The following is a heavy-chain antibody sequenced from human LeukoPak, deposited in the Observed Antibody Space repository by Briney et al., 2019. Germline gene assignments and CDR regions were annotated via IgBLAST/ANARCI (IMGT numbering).Heavy chain of an antibody. D-gene: IGHD5-12*01. CDR3: AKGSCYEAQYYYYDMDV. CDR2: ICGSGGST. Sequence: GVSLRLSCAAPGFTFSSNGMSWVRQAPGKGLEWGSAICGSGGSTYYTDAVKGRFTISRDNSKNTLYLHVNSLRPEDTAVYYWAKGSCYEAQYYYYDMDVWGKGTTVTISS. J-gene: IGHJ6*03. CDR1: GFTFSSNG. V-gene: IGHV3-23*01.